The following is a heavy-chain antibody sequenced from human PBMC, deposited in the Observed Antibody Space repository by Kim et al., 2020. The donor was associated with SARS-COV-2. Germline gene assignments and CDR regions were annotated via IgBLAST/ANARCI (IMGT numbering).Heavy chain of an antibody. CDR1: GYTFTSYA. CDR2: INAGNGNT. CDR3: ARLGGNRSGWYYFDY. V-gene: IGHV1-3*01. Sequence: ASVKVSCKASGYTFTSYAMHWVRQAPGQRLEWMGWINAGNGNTKYSQKFQGRVTITRDTSASTAYMELSSLRSEDTAVYYCARLGGNRSGWYYFDYWGQGTLVTVSS. D-gene: IGHD6-19*01. J-gene: IGHJ4*02.